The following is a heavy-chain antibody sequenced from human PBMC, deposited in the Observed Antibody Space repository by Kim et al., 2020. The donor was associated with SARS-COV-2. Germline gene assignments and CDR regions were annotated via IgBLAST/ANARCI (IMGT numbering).Heavy chain of an antibody. CDR3: ARNFSRQGTALWYFFDY. CDR2: TNSDGSRT. D-gene: IGHD5-18*01. J-gene: IGHJ4*01. V-gene: IGHV3-74*03. CDR1: GFTFSTFS. Sequence: GGSLRLSCAASGFTFSTFSIHWVRQPPGQGLVWVSLTNSDGSRTTYADSVRGRFTISRDNSKNTLHLQMTNLTTEDTAVYYCARNFSRQGTALWYFFDY.